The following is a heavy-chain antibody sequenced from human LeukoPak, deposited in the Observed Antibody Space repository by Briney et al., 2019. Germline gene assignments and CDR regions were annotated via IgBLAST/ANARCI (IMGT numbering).Heavy chain of an antibody. CDR3: AQWGNNMEA. Sequence: SETLSLTCTVYGGSFSAYYWHWFRQPPGKGLEWIGEINYSGSTKYNPSLKSRVTISIDKSKNQFSLKLSSVTAADTAVYYCAQWGNNMEAWGKGTTVTVSS. V-gene: IGHV4-34*01. J-gene: IGHJ6*03. D-gene: IGHD3-16*01. CDR2: INYSGST. CDR1: GGSFSAYY.